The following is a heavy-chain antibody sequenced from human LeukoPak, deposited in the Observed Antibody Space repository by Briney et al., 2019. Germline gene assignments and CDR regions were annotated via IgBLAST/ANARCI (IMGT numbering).Heavy chain of an antibody. CDR1: GFTFDDYA. CDR3: AKDGGYDYGDQDAFDI. CDR2: IRYDGSNK. V-gene: IGHV3-30*02. D-gene: IGHD4-17*01. J-gene: IGHJ3*02. Sequence: PGRSLRLSCAASGFTFDDYAMHWVRQAPGKGLEWVAFIRYDGSNKYYADSVKGRFTISRDNSKNTLYLQMNSLRAEDTAVYYCAKDGGYDYGDQDAFDIWGQGTMVTVSS.